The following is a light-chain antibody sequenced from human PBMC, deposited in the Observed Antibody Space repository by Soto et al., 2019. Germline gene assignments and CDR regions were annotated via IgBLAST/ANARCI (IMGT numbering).Light chain of an antibody. CDR3: MQPLQTPWT. Sequence: DIVMTQSPLSLPVTPGEPASISCRSSQSLLHSSGYNYLDWYLQKPGQSPQLLIYLGSNRASGVSDRFSGSGSGTDFTLKISRVEAEYVGVYYCMQPLQTPWTFGQGTKVEIK. CDR1: QSLLHSSGYNY. J-gene: IGKJ1*01. V-gene: IGKV2-28*01. CDR2: LGS.